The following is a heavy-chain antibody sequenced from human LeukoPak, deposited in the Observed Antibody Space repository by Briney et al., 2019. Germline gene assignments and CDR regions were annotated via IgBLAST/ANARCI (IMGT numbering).Heavy chain of an antibody. J-gene: IGHJ5*02. V-gene: IGHV4-59*01. Sequence: PSETPSLTCTAPCGSIRWYYWSWIRQPPGKGMEWIGYMYCSGSANYNPSLKSRVTISVDNSKNQFSLKLSSVTAEDTAVYYCARGTMMVGPWGQGTLVTVSS. CDR2: MYCSGSA. D-gene: IGHD3-22*01. CDR3: ARGTMMVGP. CDR1: CGSIRWYY.